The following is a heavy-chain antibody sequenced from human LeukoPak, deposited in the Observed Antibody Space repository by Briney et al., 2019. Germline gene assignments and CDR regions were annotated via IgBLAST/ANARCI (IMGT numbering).Heavy chain of an antibody. CDR2: FNPNSGGT. CDR1: GYTFTGYY. V-gene: IGHV1-2*02. J-gene: IGHJ6*03. Sequence: ASVKVSCKASGYTFTGYYMHWVRQAPGQGLEWMGWFNPNSGGTNYAQKFQGRVTMTRDTSISTAYMELSRLRSDDTAVYYCARDPRGSSSWNYYYYMDVWGKGTTVTVSS. D-gene: IGHD6-13*01. CDR3: ARDPRGSSSWNYYYYMDV.